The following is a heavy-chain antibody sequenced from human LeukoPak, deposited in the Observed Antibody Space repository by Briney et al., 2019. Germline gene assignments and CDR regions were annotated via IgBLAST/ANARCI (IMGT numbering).Heavy chain of an antibody. CDR1: GDSISSYY. CDR2: IYYSGTT. Sequence: SETLSLTCTVSGDSISSYYWSWIRQPPGKGLEWIGYIYYSGTTNYNPSLKSRVTISVDTSKSQVSLKLSSVTAADTAVYYCARGFSFDYWGQGTLVTVSS. V-gene: IGHV4-59*08. J-gene: IGHJ4*02. CDR3: ARGFSFDY.